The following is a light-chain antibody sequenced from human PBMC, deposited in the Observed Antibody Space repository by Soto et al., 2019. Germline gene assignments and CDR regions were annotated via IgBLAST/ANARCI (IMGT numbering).Light chain of an antibody. CDR2: GAS. V-gene: IGKV3-20*01. CDR3: QQDGSSPWT. CDR1: QSVSSSY. J-gene: IGKJ1*01. Sequence: EIVLTQSPGTLSLSPGERATLSCRASQSVSSSYLAWYQQKPGQAPRLLIYGASSRATGIPDRFSSSGSGTDFTHTISRLEPADFAVYYCQQDGSSPWTFGQGTKVAIK.